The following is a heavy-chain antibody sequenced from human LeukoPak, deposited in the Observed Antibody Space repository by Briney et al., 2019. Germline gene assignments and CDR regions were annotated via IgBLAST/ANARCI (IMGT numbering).Heavy chain of an antibody. CDR2: ISPYNDNT. D-gene: IGHD2-2*01. CDR3: ASLGYCSSTSCYENFDY. J-gene: IGHJ4*02. V-gene: IGHV1-18*01. CDR1: GYTFTSYG. Sequence: ASVKVSCKASGYTFTSYGISWVRQAPGQGPEWMGWISPYNDNTKYAQKFQGRVTMTTDTSTTTAYMDLRSLRSDDTAVYYCASLGYCSSTSCYENFDYWGQGTLVTVSS.